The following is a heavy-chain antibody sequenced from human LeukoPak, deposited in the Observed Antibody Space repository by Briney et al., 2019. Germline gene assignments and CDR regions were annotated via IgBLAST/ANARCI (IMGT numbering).Heavy chain of an antibody. CDR1: GFSVSSNY. V-gene: IGHV3-53*01. CDR2: IYGDGST. Sequence: GGSLRLSCAASGFSVSSNYMSWVRQAPGKGLEWVSVIYGDGSTYYADSVKGRFTISRDNFKNTLYLQMNSLRAEDTAVYYCARGRGYSGYDPTRLFDYWGQGTLVTVSS. CDR3: ARGRGYSGYDPTRLFDY. D-gene: IGHD5-12*01. J-gene: IGHJ4*02.